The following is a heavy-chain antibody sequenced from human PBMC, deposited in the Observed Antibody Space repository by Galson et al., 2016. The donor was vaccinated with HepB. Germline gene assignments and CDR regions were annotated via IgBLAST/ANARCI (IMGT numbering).Heavy chain of an antibody. J-gene: IGHJ3*01. Sequence: LRLSCAASRFAFSGYGMHWVRQAPGKGLEWVAVIWYDGSERYYADSVKGRFIISRDNSKSTLYLQMNSLRVEDTAVYYCARDEQLAVWGQGTMVTVSS. CDR1: RFAFSGYG. CDR3: ARDEQLAV. D-gene: IGHD1-1*01. CDR2: IWYDGSER. V-gene: IGHV3-33*01.